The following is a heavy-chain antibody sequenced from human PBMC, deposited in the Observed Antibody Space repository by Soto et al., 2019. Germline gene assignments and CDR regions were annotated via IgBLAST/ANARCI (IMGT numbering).Heavy chain of an antibody. J-gene: IGHJ3*02. Sequence: HPGGSLRLSCAASGFTFSSYAMTWVRQAPGKGLEWVSAISGGGGVTYYPDTVKGRITISRDNSKNTLYLQMNSLRAEDTAVYYCAKDSRYSGYVRAFDIWGQGTMVTVSS. CDR2: ISGGGGVT. D-gene: IGHD5-12*01. V-gene: IGHV3-23*01. CDR1: GFTFSSYA. CDR3: AKDSRYSGYVRAFDI.